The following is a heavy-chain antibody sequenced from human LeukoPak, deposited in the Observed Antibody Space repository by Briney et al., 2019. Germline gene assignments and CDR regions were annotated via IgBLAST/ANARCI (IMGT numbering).Heavy chain of an antibody. D-gene: IGHD1-1*01. Sequence: GGSLRLSCAASGFTVSSNYMSWVRRAPGEGLEWVSIIYSDGSTYYTDSVKGRFTISSDNSKNTLYLQMNSLRAEDTAVYYCAREKGQLMNWGQGTLVTVSS. CDR2: IYSDGST. CDR1: GFTVSSNY. V-gene: IGHV3-53*01. CDR3: AREKGQLMN. J-gene: IGHJ4*02.